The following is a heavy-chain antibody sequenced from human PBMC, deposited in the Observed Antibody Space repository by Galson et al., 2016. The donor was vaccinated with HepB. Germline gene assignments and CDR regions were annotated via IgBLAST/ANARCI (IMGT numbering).Heavy chain of an antibody. Sequence: SLRLSCAASGFIFRTYGTHWVRQAPGKGLEWVAVIRNDGTNRYYAASVKGRVTISRDNSNNTLYLQMNSLRAEDTAVYYCAKSRNAGTWYYSDYWGQGALVTVSS. J-gene: IGHJ4*02. D-gene: IGHD1-14*01. V-gene: IGHV3-33*06. CDR2: IRNDGTNR. CDR3: AKSRNAGTWYYSDY. CDR1: GFIFRTYG.